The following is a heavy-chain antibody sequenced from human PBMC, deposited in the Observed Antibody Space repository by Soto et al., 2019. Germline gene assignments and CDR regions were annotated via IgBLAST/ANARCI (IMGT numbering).Heavy chain of an antibody. Sequence: EVQLLESGGGLAQPGGSLRLSCAASGFTFSSYAMSWVRQAPGTGLECLSVISGGGETTYYADSVKGRFTISRDNSKNTLYLQMSSLRAEDTALYYCARDRERDAWYEDYWGQGTLVTVSS. CDR3: ARDRERDAWYEDY. J-gene: IGHJ4*02. D-gene: IGHD6-13*01. V-gene: IGHV3-23*01. CDR2: ISGGGETT. CDR1: GFTFSSYA.